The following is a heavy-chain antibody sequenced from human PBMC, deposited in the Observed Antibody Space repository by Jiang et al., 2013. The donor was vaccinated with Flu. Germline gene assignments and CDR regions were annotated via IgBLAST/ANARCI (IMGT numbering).Heavy chain of an antibody. J-gene: IGHJ4*02. CDR1: GGSISSSSYY. CDR3: ARLYDSSGYYYFDY. CDR2: IYYSGST. V-gene: IGHV4-39*01. Sequence: GPGLVKPSETLSLTCTVSGGSISSSSYYWGWIRQPPGKGLEWIGSIYYSGSTYYNPSLKSRVTISVDTSKNQFSLKLSSVTAADTAVYYCARLYDSSGYYYFDYWGQGNPG. D-gene: IGHD3-22*01.